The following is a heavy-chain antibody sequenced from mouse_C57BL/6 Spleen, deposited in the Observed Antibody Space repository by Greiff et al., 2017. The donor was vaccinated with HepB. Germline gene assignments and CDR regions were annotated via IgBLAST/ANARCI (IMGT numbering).Heavy chain of an antibody. CDR2: INPNNGGT. Sequence: EVQLQQSGPELVKPGASVKISCKASGYTFTDYYMNWVKQSHGKSLEWIGDINPNNGGTSYNQKFKGKATLTVDKSSSTAYMELRSLTSEDSAVYYCARERDYDCYYGYAMDYWGQGTSVTVSS. CDR1: GYTFTDYY. D-gene: IGHD2-3*01. V-gene: IGHV1-26*01. CDR3: ARERDYDCYYGYAMDY. J-gene: IGHJ4*01.